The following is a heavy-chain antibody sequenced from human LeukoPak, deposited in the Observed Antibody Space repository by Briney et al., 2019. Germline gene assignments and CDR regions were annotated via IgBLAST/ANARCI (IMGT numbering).Heavy chain of an antibody. CDR2: IYSGGST. Sequence: GGSLRLSCAASGFIVSSNYMSWVRQAPGKGLEWVSVIYSGGSTYYADSVKGRFTISRDNAKNSLYLQMNSLRAEDTAVYYCAELGITMIGGVWGKGTTVTISS. CDR3: AELGITMIGGV. J-gene: IGHJ6*04. V-gene: IGHV3-66*01. CDR1: GFIVSSNY. D-gene: IGHD3-10*02.